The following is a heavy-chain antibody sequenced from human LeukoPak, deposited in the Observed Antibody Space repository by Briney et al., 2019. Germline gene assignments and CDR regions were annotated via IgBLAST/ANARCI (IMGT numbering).Heavy chain of an antibody. Sequence: ASVKVSCKASGYTFTGYYMHWVRQAPGRGLEWMGWINPNSGGTNYAQKFQGRVTMTRDTSISTAYMELSRLRSDDTAVYYCARATGYCSGGSCYSWYYFDYWGQGTLVTVSS. D-gene: IGHD2-15*01. J-gene: IGHJ4*02. CDR1: GYTFTGYY. V-gene: IGHV1-2*02. CDR2: INPNSGGT. CDR3: ARATGYCSGGSCYSWYYFDY.